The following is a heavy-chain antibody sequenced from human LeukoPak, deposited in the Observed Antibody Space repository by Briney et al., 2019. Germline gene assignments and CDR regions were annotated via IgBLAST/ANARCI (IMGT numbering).Heavy chain of an antibody. CDR1: GFTFSSYW. J-gene: IGHJ6*02. CDR3: ARGSYDSSGYYFYYYYYYGMDV. Sequence: GGSLRLSCAASGFTFSSYWMHWVRHAPGKGLVWVSRINSDGSSTSYADSVKGRFTISGDNAKNTLYLQMNSLRAEDTAVYYCARGSYDSSGYYFYYYYYYGMDVWGQGTTVTVSS. V-gene: IGHV3-74*01. D-gene: IGHD3-22*01. CDR2: INSDGSST.